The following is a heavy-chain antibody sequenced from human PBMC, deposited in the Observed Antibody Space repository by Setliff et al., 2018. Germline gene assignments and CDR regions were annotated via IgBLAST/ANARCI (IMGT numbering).Heavy chain of an antibody. J-gene: IGHJ4*02. Sequence: SVKVSCKASGDTFSTYSLSWVRQAPGQGLEWMGGIIPLLETAKYAQKFQGRVTITADKSTSTAYMELSSLRSEDTAVYYCARDTRDRYDSSGHYLSLDYWGQGSLVTVSS. CDR3: ARDTRDRYDSSGHYLSLDY. CDR1: GDTFSTYS. CDR2: IIPLLETA. V-gene: IGHV1-69*06. D-gene: IGHD3-22*01.